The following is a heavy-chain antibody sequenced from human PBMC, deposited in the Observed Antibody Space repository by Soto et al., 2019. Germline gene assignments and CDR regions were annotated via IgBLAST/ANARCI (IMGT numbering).Heavy chain of an antibody. J-gene: IGHJ5*02. CDR1: GASVISGSYY. D-gene: IGHD2-15*01. CDR2: ISYSGST. CDR3: ARGYCIGPSCYPLPT. Sequence: QVQLQESGPGLVKPSETLSVICTVSGASVISGSYYWSWIRQPPGKGLEWIGLISYSGSTKYNSSLKSRVTIPVDTSKNQVSLKLTSVTAADTAMYYCARGYCIGPSCYPLPTWGQGTLDIVSS. V-gene: IGHV4-61*01.